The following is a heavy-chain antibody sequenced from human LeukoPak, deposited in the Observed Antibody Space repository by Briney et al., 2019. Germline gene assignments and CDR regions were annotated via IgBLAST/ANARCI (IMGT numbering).Heavy chain of an antibody. Sequence: GGSLRLSCAASGFTFSSYEMNWVRQAPGKGLEWVSYISSSSSYIYYADSVKGRFTISRDNAKNSLYLQMNSLRAEDTAVYYCARDYYDSSGYFWGQGTLVTVSS. CDR1: GFTFSSYE. CDR3: ARDYYDSSGYF. J-gene: IGHJ4*02. D-gene: IGHD3-22*01. V-gene: IGHV3-21*05. CDR2: ISSSSSYI.